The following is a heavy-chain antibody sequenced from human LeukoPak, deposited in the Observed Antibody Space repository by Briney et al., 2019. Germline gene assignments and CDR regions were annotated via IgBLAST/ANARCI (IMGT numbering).Heavy chain of an antibody. CDR3: ARERSIAEFDP. D-gene: IGHD6-6*01. V-gene: IGHV3-21*01. CDR1: GSTFSSYS. Sequence: PGGSLRLSCAASGSTFSSYSMNWVRQAPGKGLEWVSSISSSSSYIYYADSVKGRFTISRDNAKNSLYLQMNSLRAEDTAVYYCARERSIAEFDPWGQGTLVTVSS. CDR2: ISSSSSYI. J-gene: IGHJ5*02.